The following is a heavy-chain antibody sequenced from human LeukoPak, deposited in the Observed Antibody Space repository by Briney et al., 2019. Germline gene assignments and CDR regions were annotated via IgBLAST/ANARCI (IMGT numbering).Heavy chain of an antibody. Sequence: GGSLRLSCAASGINVSSNYMTWIRQTPGKGLEWVSLIYGGDAAYYAESVRGRFMISRDNLKNTLFLQMNSLRVEDTAVYYCVASTGQQFIPYDYWGQGTHVTVSS. D-gene: IGHD6-13*01. CDR2: IYGGDAA. CDR1: GINVSSNY. CDR3: VASTGQQFIPYDY. J-gene: IGHJ4*02. V-gene: IGHV3-66*02.